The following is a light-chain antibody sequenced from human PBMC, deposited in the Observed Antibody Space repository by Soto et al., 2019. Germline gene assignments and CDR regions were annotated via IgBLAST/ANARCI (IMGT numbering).Light chain of an antibody. CDR1: SSDVGGYNY. Sequence: QSVLTQPASVSGSPGQSITISCTGTSSDVGGYNYVSWYQQHPGKAPKLMIYDVSNRPSGVSNRFSGSKSGNTASLTISGLRAEDEADYYCSSYTSSSPWVFGGGTKVTVL. J-gene: IGLJ3*02. V-gene: IGLV2-14*03. CDR2: DVS. CDR3: SSYTSSSPWV.